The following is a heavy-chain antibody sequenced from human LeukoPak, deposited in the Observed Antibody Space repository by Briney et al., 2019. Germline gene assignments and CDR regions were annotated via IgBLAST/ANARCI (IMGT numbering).Heavy chain of an antibody. Sequence: PSETLSLTCTVSGGSISSYYWSWIRQPPGKGLEWIGYIYYSGSTNYNPSLKSRVTISVDTSKNQFSLKLSSVTAADTAVYYCARGGVVAAYRPNWFDPWGQGTLVTVSS. J-gene: IGHJ5*02. V-gene: IGHV4-59*01. CDR2: IYYSGST. D-gene: IGHD2-15*01. CDR3: ARGGVVAAYRPNWFDP. CDR1: GGSISSYY.